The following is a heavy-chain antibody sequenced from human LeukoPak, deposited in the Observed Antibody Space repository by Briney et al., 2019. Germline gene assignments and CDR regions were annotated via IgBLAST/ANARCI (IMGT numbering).Heavy chain of an antibody. Sequence: GGPLRLSCAASGFTFSSYAMSWVRQAPGKGLEWVSYISSSGSTIYYADSVKGRFTISRDNAKNSLYLQMNSLRAEDTAVYYCARDRYCSGGSCAYYYYGMDVWGQGTTVTVSS. D-gene: IGHD2-15*01. CDR2: ISSSGSTI. CDR1: GFTFSSYA. V-gene: IGHV3-48*04. J-gene: IGHJ6*02. CDR3: ARDRYCSGGSCAYYYYGMDV.